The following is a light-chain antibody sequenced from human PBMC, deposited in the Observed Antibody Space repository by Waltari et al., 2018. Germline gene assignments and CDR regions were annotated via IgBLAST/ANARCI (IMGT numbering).Light chain of an antibody. Sequence: QLVLTQSPSASASLGASVKLTCTLSSGPSSNIIAWHQQQPGKGPLYLMKVNSDGSHSKGDEIPDRFSGSSSGAERYLTNSRLQSEDEADYYCQTGGQGTWVFGGGTKLTVL. V-gene: IGLV4-69*01. CDR1: SGPSSNI. J-gene: IGLJ3*02. CDR3: QTGGQGTWV. CDR2: VNSDGSH.